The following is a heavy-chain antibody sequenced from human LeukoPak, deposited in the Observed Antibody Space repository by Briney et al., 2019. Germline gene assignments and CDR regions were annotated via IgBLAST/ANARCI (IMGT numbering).Heavy chain of an antibody. Sequence: GRSLRLSCAASGFTFSSYGMHWVRQAPGKGLEWVAVIWYDGSNKYYADSVKGRFTISRDNSKNTLYLQMNSLRAEDTAVYYCARDRSAYYDFWSGYYTGPEYDAFDIWGQGTMVTVSS. CDR3: ARDRSAYYDFWSGYYTGPEYDAFDI. CDR2: IWYDGSNK. CDR1: GFTFSSYG. D-gene: IGHD3-3*01. V-gene: IGHV3-33*01. J-gene: IGHJ3*02.